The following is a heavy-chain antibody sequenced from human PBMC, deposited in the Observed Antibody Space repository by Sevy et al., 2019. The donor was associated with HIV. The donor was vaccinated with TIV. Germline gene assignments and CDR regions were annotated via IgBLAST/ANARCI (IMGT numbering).Heavy chain of an antibody. V-gene: IGHV3-21*01. CDR2: ISGISNYI. D-gene: IGHD2-15*01. CDR3: ASKGDSWDWFDP. Sequence: GGSLRLSCAASGFTFSSYSMNWVRQAPGKGLEWVSSISGISNYIYCADSVKGRFTISRDNAKNSLYLQMNSLRAEDTAVYYSASKGDSWDWFDPWGQGTLVTVSS. J-gene: IGHJ5*02. CDR1: GFTFSSYS.